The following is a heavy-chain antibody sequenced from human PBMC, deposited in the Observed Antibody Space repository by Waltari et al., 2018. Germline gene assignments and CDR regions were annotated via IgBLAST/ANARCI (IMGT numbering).Heavy chain of an antibody. Sequence: QVQLQESAPGLVKPSGTLSLTCAVSGGPLRSSNWLSWVRQPPGKGLEWIGEIYHSGSTNYNPSLKSRVTISVDKSKNQFSLKLSSVTAADTAVYYCASLNYYDSSGYYNWFDPWGQGTLVTVSS. J-gene: IGHJ5*02. CDR3: ASLNYYDSSGYYNWFDP. CDR2: IYHSGST. CDR1: GGPLRSSNW. D-gene: IGHD3-22*01. V-gene: IGHV4-4*02.